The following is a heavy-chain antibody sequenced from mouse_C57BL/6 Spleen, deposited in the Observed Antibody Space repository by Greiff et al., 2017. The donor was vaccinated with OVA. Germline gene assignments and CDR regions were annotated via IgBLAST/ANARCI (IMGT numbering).Heavy chain of an antibody. D-gene: IGHD2-4*01. J-gene: IGHJ1*03. Sequence: EVKLLESGAGLVKPGGSLKLSCAASGYTFTDYGMHWVRQAPEKGLEWVAYISSGSSSINYADTVKGRFTISGDNSKNTLFLQMTSLRSEDTAMYYCARPEDYDYDGDWYFDVWGTGTTVTVSS. V-gene: IGHV5-17*01. CDR2: ISSGSSSI. CDR3: ARPEDYDYDGDWYFDV. CDR1: GYTFTDYG.